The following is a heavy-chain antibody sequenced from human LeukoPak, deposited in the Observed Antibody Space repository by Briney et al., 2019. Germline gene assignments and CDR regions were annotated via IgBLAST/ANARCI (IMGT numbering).Heavy chain of an antibody. J-gene: IGHJ5*02. CDR2: IYYSGNT. Sequence: SETLSLTCTVSGGSISSYYWSWIRQPPGKGLEWIGYIYYSGNTHYNPSLKSRVTISVGTSKKQFSLKLRSVTAADTAMYYCARAPGNYGGGHWFDPWGQGTLVTVSS. D-gene: IGHD3-16*01. V-gene: IGHV4-59*01. CDR1: GGSISSYY. CDR3: ARAPGNYGGGHWFDP.